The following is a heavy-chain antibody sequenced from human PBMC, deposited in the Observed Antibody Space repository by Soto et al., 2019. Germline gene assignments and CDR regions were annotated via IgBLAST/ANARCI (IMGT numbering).Heavy chain of an antibody. CDR2: IYYSGNT. Sequence: SETLSLTCTVSGGSISSGGYYWSWIRQHPGKGLEWIGYIYYSGNTYYNPSLKSRVTISVDTSKNQFSLKLSSVTAADTAVYYCAREGGRYCTGGSCQVDYWGQGTLVTVSS. V-gene: IGHV4-31*03. J-gene: IGHJ4*02. D-gene: IGHD2-15*01. CDR3: AREGGRYCTGGSCQVDY. CDR1: GGSISSGGYY.